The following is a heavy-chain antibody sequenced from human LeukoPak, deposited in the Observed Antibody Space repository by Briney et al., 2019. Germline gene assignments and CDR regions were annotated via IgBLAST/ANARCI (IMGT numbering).Heavy chain of an antibody. CDR1: GFTFSDYG. Sequence: GGSLRLSCAASGFTFSDYGMHWVRQAPGEGLEWVAFIRYDETNTYYAGSVKGRYTVSRDNSKSTLYLQMNSLRPEDTAVYYCAQGYHTMDVWGKGTTVTISS. D-gene: IGHD1-14*01. CDR2: IRYDETNT. CDR3: AQGYHTMDV. V-gene: IGHV3-30*02. J-gene: IGHJ6*03.